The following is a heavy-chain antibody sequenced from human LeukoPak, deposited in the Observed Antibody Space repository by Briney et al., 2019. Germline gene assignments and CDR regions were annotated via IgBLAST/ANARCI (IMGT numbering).Heavy chain of an antibody. CDR2: IYPGDSDT. CDR3: ARIAGGDYYYYYMDV. V-gene: IGHV5-51*01. CDR1: GYSFTSYW. Sequence: GESLKISCKGSGYSFTSYWIGWVRQMPGKGLEWMGIIYPGDSDTRYSPSFQGQVTISADKSISTAYLQWSSLKASDTAMYYCARIAGGDYYYYYMDVWGNGTTVTVSS. D-gene: IGHD3-10*01. J-gene: IGHJ6*03.